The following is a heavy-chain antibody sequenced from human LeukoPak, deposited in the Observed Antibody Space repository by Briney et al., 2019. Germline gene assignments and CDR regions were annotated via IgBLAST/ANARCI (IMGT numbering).Heavy chain of an antibody. Sequence: GASVKVSCRTSGYTFIDYFLHWVRQAPGQGLEWMGRINPHTGGTGYAQKFKGRVTMTRDTSINTVYMELSRLTFDDTALYYCARARRNSSSFYYYYGMDVWGQGTTITVSS. CDR2: INPHTGGT. CDR1: GYTFIDYF. J-gene: IGHJ6*02. V-gene: IGHV1-2*06. CDR3: ARARRNSSSFYYYYGMDV. D-gene: IGHD2/OR15-2a*01.